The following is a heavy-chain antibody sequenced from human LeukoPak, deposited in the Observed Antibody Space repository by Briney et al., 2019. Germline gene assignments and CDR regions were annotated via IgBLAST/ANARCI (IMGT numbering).Heavy chain of an antibody. D-gene: IGHD3-22*01. J-gene: IGHJ3*01. CDR1: GFTFSSYW. Sequence: RGSLRLSCAASGFTFSSYWMSWVRQAPGKGLECVADIKEDGSEEYYVDSVKGRFSISRDNAKNSLYLQMNSLRAEDTAVYYCARDWLAGNPYHAFDLWGKGTMVTVSS. CDR2: IKEDGSEE. V-gene: IGHV3-7*01. CDR3: ARDWLAGNPYHAFDL.